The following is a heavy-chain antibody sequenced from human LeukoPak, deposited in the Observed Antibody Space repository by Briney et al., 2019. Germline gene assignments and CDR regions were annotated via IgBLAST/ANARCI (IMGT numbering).Heavy chain of an antibody. V-gene: IGHV1-2*06. J-gene: IGHJ5*02. CDR2: INPNSGGT. CDR3: AILGYCSSTSCPSGWFDP. Sequence: ASVKVSCKASGYTFTGYYMHWVRQAPGQGLEWMGRINPNSGGTNYAQKFQRRVTMTRDTSISTAYMELSRLRSDDTAVYYCAILGYCSSTSCPSGWFDPWGQGTLVTVSS. CDR1: GYTFTGYY. D-gene: IGHD2-2*01.